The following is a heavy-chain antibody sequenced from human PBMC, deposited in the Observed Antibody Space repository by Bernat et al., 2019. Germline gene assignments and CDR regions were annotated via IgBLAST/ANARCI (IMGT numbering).Heavy chain of an antibody. Sequence: QVQLVQSGAEVKKPGSSVKVSCKASGGTFSSYAISWVRQAPGQGLEWMGGIIPIFGTANYAQKFQGRVTITADESTSTAYMELSSLRSEDTAVYYCAREGGNYYDSSGPNYYYGMDVWGQGTTVTVSS. D-gene: IGHD3-22*01. CDR1: GGTFSSYA. CDR2: IIPIFGTA. CDR3: AREGGNYYDSSGPNYYYGMDV. J-gene: IGHJ6*02. V-gene: IGHV1-69*01.